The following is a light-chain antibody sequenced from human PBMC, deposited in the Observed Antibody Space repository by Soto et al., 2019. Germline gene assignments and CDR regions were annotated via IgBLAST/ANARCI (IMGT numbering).Light chain of an antibody. J-gene: IGKJ1*01. CDR2: KAS. V-gene: IGKV1-5*03. Sequence: DIQMTQSPSTLSASVGDRVTITGRASQSISSWLAWYQQKPGKAPKLLIYKASSSESGVPSRLSGGGSGTEFTLTISSLQPDDFATYYCQQYNSYWTFGQGTKVDIK. CDR3: QQYNSYWT. CDR1: QSISSW.